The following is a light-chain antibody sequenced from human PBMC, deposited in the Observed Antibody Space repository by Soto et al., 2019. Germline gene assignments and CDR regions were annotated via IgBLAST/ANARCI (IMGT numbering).Light chain of an antibody. V-gene: IGKV3-15*01. CDR3: PQYNNWPCT. CDR2: GAS. CDR1: QSVSSN. Sequence: EIVMTQSPATLSVSPGERATLSCRASQSVSSNLAFYQQKHGQAPRPLIYGASTRATGIPARFSGSGSRTELTLIIRILQSGDFAVYYCPQYNNWPCTFGPGNKVDIK. J-gene: IGKJ3*01.